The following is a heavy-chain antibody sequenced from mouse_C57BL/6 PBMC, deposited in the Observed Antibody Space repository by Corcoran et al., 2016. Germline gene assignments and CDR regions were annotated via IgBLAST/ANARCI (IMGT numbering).Heavy chain of an antibody. CDR1: GFNIKDYY. D-gene: IGHD1-1*01. CDR2: IDPEDGDT. V-gene: IGHV14-1*01. J-gene: IGHJ4*01. CDR3: TTFTTVNAMDY. Sequence: EVQLQQSGAELVRPGASVKLSCTASGFNIKDYYMHWVKQRPEQGLEWIGRIDPEDGDTEYTPKFQGKATMTADTSSNTAYLQLSSLTSEDTAVYYCTTFTTVNAMDYWGQGTSVTVSS.